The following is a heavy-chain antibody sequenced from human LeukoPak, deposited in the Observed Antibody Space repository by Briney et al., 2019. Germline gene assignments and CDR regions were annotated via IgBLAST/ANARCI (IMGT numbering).Heavy chain of an antibody. CDR3: AREPYYYGSGSYYYYYGMDV. J-gene: IGHJ6*02. V-gene: IGHV4-61*08. CDR2: MYYSGST. D-gene: IGHD3-10*01. CDR1: GGSISSGDYY. Sequence: SETLSLTCTVSGGSISSGDYYWSWIRQPPGKGLEWIAYMYYSGSTNYNPSLKSRVTMSVDTSKNQFSLKLSSVTAADTAVYYCAREPYYYGSGSYYYYYGMDVWGQGTTVTVS.